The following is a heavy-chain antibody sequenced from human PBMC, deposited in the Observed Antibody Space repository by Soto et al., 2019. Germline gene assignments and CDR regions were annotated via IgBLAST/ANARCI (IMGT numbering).Heavy chain of an antibody. CDR2: IYHSGST. CDR1: GGSISSSNW. J-gene: IGHJ6*02. D-gene: IGHD3-10*01. V-gene: IGHV4-4*02. CDR3: ARDLRSLGDYYGIDV. Sequence: SETLSLTCAVSGGSISSSNWWSWVRQPPGKGLEWIGEIYHSGSTNYNPSLKSRVTISVDKSKNQFSLSLYSVTSADTAVYYCARDLRSLGDYYGIDVWGQGTTVTVSS.